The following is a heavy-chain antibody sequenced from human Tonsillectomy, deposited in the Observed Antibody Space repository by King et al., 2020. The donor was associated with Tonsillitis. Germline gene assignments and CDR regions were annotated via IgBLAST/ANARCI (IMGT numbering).Heavy chain of an antibody. J-gene: IGHJ4*02. CDR2: ISSSSLSI. CDR1: GFMFGSFG. D-gene: IGHD5-18*01. CDR3: ARDKSSGYYGMSDF. Sequence: VQLVESGGGLVQPGGSLRLSCVASGFMFGSFGMNWVRQAPGKGLEGVSYISSSSLSIVYAGSVRGRFTISRDNAKSSMSLQMDNLTAEDTAIYYCARDKSSGYYGMSDFWGQGTLVVVSA. V-gene: IGHV3-48*01.